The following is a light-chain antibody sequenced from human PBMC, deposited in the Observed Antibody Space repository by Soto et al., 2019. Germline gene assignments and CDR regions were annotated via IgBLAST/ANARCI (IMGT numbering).Light chain of an antibody. Sequence: QSVLTQPRSVSGSPGQSVTISCTGTSSDVGGYNYVSWHQQHPGKAPKLMIYDVSKRPSGVPDRFSGSKSGNTASLTISGLQAEDEADYYCCSYAGSYTSYVFGTGTKVTVL. V-gene: IGLV2-11*01. CDR1: SSDVGGYNY. CDR2: DVS. CDR3: CSYAGSYTSYV. J-gene: IGLJ1*01.